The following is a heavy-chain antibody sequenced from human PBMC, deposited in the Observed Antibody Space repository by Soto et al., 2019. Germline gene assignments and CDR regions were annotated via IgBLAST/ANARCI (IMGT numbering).Heavy chain of an antibody. V-gene: IGHV4-39*01. J-gene: IGHJ5*01. Sequence: SETLSLTCTVSGVSIHNSHSFWGWIRQPPGKGLEFIGTVYYSGGAHYNSSLKSRVTISVDTANNQVSLRMRSLTAADTAVYYCGRVVEGATRHTDLDSWGQGALVTVSS. CDR3: GRVVEGATRHTDLDS. D-gene: IGHD2-21*01. CDR2: VYYSGGA. CDR1: GVSIHNSHSF.